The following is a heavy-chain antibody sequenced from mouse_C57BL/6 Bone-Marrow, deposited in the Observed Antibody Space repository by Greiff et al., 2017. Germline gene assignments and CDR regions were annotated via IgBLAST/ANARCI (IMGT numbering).Heavy chain of an antibody. J-gene: IGHJ4*01. Sequence: LQQPGTELVKPGASVKPSCKASGYTLTSYWMHWVKQRPGQGLEWIGNINPSNGGTNYNEKFKSKATLTVDKSSSTAYMPPSSLASEDSAGYYCASSGYYGSSFYAMDYWGQGTSVTVSS. V-gene: IGHV1-53*01. CDR3: ASSGYYGSSFYAMDY. D-gene: IGHD1-1*01. CDR1: GYTLTSYW. CDR2: INPSNGGT.